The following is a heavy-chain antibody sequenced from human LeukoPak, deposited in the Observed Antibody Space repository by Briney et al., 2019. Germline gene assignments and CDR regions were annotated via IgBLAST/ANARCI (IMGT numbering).Heavy chain of an antibody. CDR1: GGSFSGYY. CDR2: INHSGST. V-gene: IGHV4-34*01. D-gene: IGHD7-27*01. J-gene: IGHJ6*02. Sequence: SETLSLTCAVYGGSFSGYYWSGIRQAPGKGLAWIGEINHSGSTNYNPSLESRVTISVDTSKNQFSLNLTSVTAADTAVYYCVRVFGANWGSDGYGMDVWGQGTTVTVSS. CDR3: VRVFGANWGSDGYGMDV.